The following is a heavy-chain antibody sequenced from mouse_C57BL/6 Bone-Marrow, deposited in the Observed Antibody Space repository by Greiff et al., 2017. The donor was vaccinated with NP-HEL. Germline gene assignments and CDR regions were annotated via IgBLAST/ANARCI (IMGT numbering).Heavy chain of an antibody. D-gene: IGHD1-1*01. J-gene: IGHJ4*01. CDR3: ARYDGSSLYYAMDY. CDR2: IHPNSGST. Sequence: VKLQQPGAELVKPGASVKLSCKASGYTFTSYWMHWVKQRPGQGLEWIGMIHPNSGSTNYNEKFKSKATLTVDKSSSTAYMQLSSLTSEDSAVYYCARYDGSSLYYAMDYWGQGTSVTVSS. CDR1: GYTFTSYW. V-gene: IGHV1-64*01.